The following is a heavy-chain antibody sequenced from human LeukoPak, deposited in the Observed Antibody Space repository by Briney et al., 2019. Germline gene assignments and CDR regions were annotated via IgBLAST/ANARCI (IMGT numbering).Heavy chain of an antibody. CDR3: GRGGVVASIDI. CDR2: ISFSGNSI. J-gene: IGHJ3*02. D-gene: IGHD2-21*01. V-gene: IGHV3-48*03. Sequence: GGSLRLSCGASGFIFNSYEMNWVRQAPGRGLEWVAFISFSGNSIYYADSVKGRFTISRDNAKNSLYLQMSSLRAEDTAVYYCGRGGVVASIDIWGQGTMVTVSS. CDR1: GFIFNSYE.